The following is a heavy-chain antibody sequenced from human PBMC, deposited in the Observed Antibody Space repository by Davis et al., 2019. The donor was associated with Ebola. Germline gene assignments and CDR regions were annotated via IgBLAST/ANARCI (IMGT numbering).Heavy chain of an antibody. CDR3: AKGFHDFWSGALDY. V-gene: IGHV3-23*01. D-gene: IGHD3-3*01. J-gene: IGHJ4*02. CDR1: GFTFSSYA. CDR2: ISGSGGST. Sequence: GESLKISCAASGFTFSSYAMSWVRQAPGKGLEWVSAISGSGGSTYYADSVKGRFTISRDNSKNTLYLQMNSLRGEDTAVYYCAKGFHDFWSGALDYWGQGALVTVSS.